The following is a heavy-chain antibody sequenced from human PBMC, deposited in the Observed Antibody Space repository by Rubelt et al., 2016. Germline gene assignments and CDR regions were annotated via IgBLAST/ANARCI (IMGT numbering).Heavy chain of an antibody. CDR2: ISAYNGNT. D-gene: IGHD6-13*01. Sequence: QVQLVQSGAEVKKPGASVKVSCKASGYTFTSYGISWVRQAPGQGLEWMGWISAYNGNTNYAQKTQGKVAMTTDTPTSTAYMELRGLRSDETAVYYCARDTGYSSSSNFDYWGQGTLFTVSS. V-gene: IGHV1-18*01. CDR1: GYTFTSYG. J-gene: IGHJ4*02. CDR3: ARDTGYSSSSNFDY.